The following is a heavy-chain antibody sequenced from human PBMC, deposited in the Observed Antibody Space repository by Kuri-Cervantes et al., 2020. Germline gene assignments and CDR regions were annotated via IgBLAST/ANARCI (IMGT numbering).Heavy chain of an antibody. J-gene: IGHJ6*02. CDR3: ARNLRNGVVPAAIRGGYYYGMDV. D-gene: IGHD2-2*02. CDR1: GFTFSDYY. CDR2: ISSSGSTI. Sequence: GESLKISCAASGFTFSDYYMSWIRQAPGKGLEWVSYISSSGSTIYYADSVKGRFTISRDNSKNTLYLQMNSLRAEDTAVYYCARNLRNGVVPAAIRGGYYYGMDVWGQGTTVTVSS. V-gene: IGHV3-11*04.